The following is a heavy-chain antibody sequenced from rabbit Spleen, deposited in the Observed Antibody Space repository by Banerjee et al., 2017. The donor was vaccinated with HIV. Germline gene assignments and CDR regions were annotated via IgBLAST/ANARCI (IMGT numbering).Heavy chain of an antibody. CDR3: ARFYAGYGDFGYAAM. D-gene: IGHD7-1*01. Sequence: QSLEESGGDLVKPGTSLTLTCTASGFSFSAKYYMCWVRQAPGKGLQWIACIYGGSLLNTYYATWATGRFTISKASSTTVTLQMTSLTVADTATYFCARFYAGYGDFGYAAMWGPGTLVTVS. CDR2: IYGGSLLNT. CDR1: GFSFSAKYY. V-gene: IGHV1S40*01. J-gene: IGHJ4*01.